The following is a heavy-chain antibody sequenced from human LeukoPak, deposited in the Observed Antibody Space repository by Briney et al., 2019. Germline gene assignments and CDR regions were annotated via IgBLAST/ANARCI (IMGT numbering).Heavy chain of an antibody. CDR3: ARGGTRSFGFDY. CDR1: GGTFSSYA. CDR2: IIPIFGTA. D-gene: IGHD1-1*01. J-gene: IGHJ4*02. Sequence: SVKVPCKASGGTFSSYAISWVRQAPGQGLEWMGGIIPIFGTANYAQKFQGRVTITADESTSTAYMELSSLRSEDTAVYYCARGGTRSFGFDYWGQGTLVTVSS. V-gene: IGHV1-69*13.